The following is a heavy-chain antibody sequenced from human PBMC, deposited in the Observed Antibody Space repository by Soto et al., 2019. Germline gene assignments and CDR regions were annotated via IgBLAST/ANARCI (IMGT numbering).Heavy chain of an antibody. D-gene: IGHD2-8*02. Sequence: PSETLSLPSTVSGASLSSGSYYWSWIRQPPRKVLEWIGYFYYTETTKYNPSLESRVTISADTSKNQCSLNLTSVTAAATAVYSCARISYWVKDYWGQGALVTVSS. J-gene: IGHJ4*02. CDR1: GASLSSGSYY. CDR2: FYYTETT. V-gene: IGHV4-61*01. CDR3: ARISYWVKDY.